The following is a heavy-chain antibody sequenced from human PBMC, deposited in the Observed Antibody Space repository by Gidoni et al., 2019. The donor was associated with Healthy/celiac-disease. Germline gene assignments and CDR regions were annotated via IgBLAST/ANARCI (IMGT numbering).Heavy chain of an antibody. CDR3: ARENAAVNYYYYYGMDV. D-gene: IGHD1-1*01. J-gene: IGHJ6*02. CDR1: GFTFSSYS. V-gene: IGHV3-48*04. Sequence: EVQLVESGGGLVQPGGSLRLSCAATGFTFSSYSMNWVRQAPGKGREWVSYLSSSSSTIYYADSVKGRFTISRDNAKNSLYLQMNSLRAEDTAVYYCARENAAVNYYYYYGMDVWGQGTTVTVSS. CDR2: LSSSSSTI.